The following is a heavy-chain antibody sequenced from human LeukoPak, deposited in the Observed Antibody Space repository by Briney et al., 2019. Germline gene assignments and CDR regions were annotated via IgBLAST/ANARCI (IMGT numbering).Heavy chain of an antibody. V-gene: IGHV4-39*01. CDR3: ARHVVVRGVIMEKPFLRFDP. D-gene: IGHD3-10*01. CDR1: GGSISSSSYY. J-gene: IGHJ5*02. CDR2: IYYSGST. Sequence: SETLSLTCTVSGGSISSSSYYWGWIRQPPGKGLEWIGSIYYSGSTYYNPSLKSRVTISIDTSKNQFSLKLSSVTAADTAVYYCARHVVVRGVIMEKPFLRFDPRGQGTLVTVSS.